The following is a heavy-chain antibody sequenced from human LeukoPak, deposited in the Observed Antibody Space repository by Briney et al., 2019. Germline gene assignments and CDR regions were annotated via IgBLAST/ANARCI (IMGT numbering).Heavy chain of an antibody. CDR1: GYTFTSYY. V-gene: IGHV1-46*01. Sequence: GASVKVSCKASGYTFTSYYMHWVRHAPGQGLEWMGIINPSGGSTSYAQKFQGRVTMTRDMSTTTDYMELSSLRSEDTAVYYCARDNSVGDVAGWFYPSGQGTLFTVSS. CDR3: ARDNSVGDVAGWFYP. D-gene: IGHD1-26*01. CDR2: INPSGGST. J-gene: IGHJ5*02.